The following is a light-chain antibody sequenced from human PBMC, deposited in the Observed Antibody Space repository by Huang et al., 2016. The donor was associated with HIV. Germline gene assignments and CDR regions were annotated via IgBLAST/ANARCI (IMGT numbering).Light chain of an antibody. CDR3: QQRTDWLT. CDR2: DAS. V-gene: IGKV3-11*01. CDR1: QSIKTY. Sequence: EIVLTQSPATLSLSPGERATLSCRASQSIKTYLAWYQQNPGQAPRLLIFDASTRAAGIPARFSGSGSGTDFTLTISSLEPEDFAVYFCQQRTDWLTFGGGTKVEIK. J-gene: IGKJ4*01.